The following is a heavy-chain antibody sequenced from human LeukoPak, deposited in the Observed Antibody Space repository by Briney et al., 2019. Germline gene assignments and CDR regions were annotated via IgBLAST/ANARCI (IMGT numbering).Heavy chain of an antibody. D-gene: IGHD3-10*01. J-gene: IGHJ4*02. CDR3: ARGITMIRGVITTPFDY. V-gene: IGHV1-46*01. CDR1: GYTFTNYC. CDR2: LNPSSGSA. Sequence: GASVNLSCTASGYTFTNYCMHWVRQAPGQGLEWMGILNPSSGSADYAQKLLGRVTVTRDTSTSTVYMELSSLRSEDTAVYYCARGITMIRGVITTPFDYWGQGTLVTVSS.